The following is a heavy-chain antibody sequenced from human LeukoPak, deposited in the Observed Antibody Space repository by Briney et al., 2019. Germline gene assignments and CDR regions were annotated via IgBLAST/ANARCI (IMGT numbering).Heavy chain of an antibody. Sequence: NASETLSLTCTVSGGSISSYYWSWIRQPPGKGLEWIGYIFYSGSTNYNPSLKSRVTISVDTSKNQFSLKLSSVTAADTAVYYCARQGYSYGYSDWGQGTLVTVSS. CDR1: GGSISSYY. J-gene: IGHJ4*02. V-gene: IGHV4-59*08. CDR3: ARQGYSYGYSD. CDR2: IFYSGST. D-gene: IGHD5-18*01.